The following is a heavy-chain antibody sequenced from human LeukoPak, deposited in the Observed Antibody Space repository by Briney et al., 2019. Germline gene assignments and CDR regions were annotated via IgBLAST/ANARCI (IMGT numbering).Heavy chain of an antibody. CDR2: ISAYNGNT. D-gene: IGHD2-2*01. J-gene: IGHJ5*02. V-gene: IGHV1-18*04. CDR1: GYTFTSYG. Sequence: ASVKVSCKASGYTFTSYGISWVRQAPGQGLEWMGWISAYNGNTNYAQKLQGRVTMTTDTSTSTAYMELRSLRSDDTAVYYCARDSEGHCSSTSCYAEAVGQWFDPWGQGTLVTVSS. CDR3: ARDSEGHCSSTSCYAEAVGQWFDP.